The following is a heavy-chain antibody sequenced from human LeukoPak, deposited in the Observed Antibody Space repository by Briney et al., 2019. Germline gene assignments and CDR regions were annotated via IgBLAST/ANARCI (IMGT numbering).Heavy chain of an antibody. D-gene: IGHD3-10*01. CDR2: ISYGRST. CDR1: GGSVSSTTYY. V-gene: IGHV4-39*01. CDR3: ARSRYDSGTYALEE. Sequence: SETLSLTCSVSGGSVSSTTYYWGWIRQPPGKGLEWIVSISYGRSTYYNPSLKSRLTIAVDTSKNQFSLELGSVTAADTAVYFCARSRYDSGTYALEEWGQGTLVTVSS. J-gene: IGHJ4*02.